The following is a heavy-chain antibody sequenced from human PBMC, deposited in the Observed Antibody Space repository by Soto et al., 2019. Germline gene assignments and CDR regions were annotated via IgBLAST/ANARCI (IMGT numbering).Heavy chain of an antibody. Sequence: QVPLQESGPGLVKPSETLSLTCTVSGGSVSSGSYYWSWIRQPPGKGLEWIGYIYYSGSTNYNPSLKSRVTISVDTSKNQFSLKLSSVTAADTAVYYCASPRYYYYGMDVWGQGTPVTVSS. D-gene: IGHD6-6*01. CDR3: ASPRYYYYGMDV. J-gene: IGHJ6*02. V-gene: IGHV4-61*01. CDR2: IYYSGST. CDR1: GGSVSSGSYY.